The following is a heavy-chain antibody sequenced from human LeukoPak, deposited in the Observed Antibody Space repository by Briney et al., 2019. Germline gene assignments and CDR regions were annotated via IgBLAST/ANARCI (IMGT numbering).Heavy chain of an antibody. CDR2: ANHDGTT. V-gene: IGHV4-39*07. CDR3: ARVQDTTMGHFDY. D-gene: IGHD1-1*01. J-gene: IGHJ4*02. Sequence: SETLSLTCTVSGGSVSSSSYYWCWIRQPPGKGLKWIGTANHDGTTYHNPSLKSRVTISVDTSKNQFSLKLSSVTAADTAEYYCARVQDTTMGHFDYWGQGTLVTVSS. CDR1: GGSVSSSSYY.